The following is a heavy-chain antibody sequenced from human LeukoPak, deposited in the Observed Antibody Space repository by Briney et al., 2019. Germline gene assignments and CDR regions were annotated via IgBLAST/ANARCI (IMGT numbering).Heavy chain of an antibody. CDR2: IYYGGST. CDR3: ARGAGIAAAGTGFDP. Sequence: SETLSLTCTVSGGSISSYYWSWIRQPPGKGLEWIGYIYYGGSTNYNPSLKSRVTISVDTSKNQFSLKLSSVTAADTAVYYCARGAGIAAAGTGFDPWGQGTLVTVSS. J-gene: IGHJ5*02. CDR1: GGSISSYY. V-gene: IGHV4-59*01. D-gene: IGHD6-13*01.